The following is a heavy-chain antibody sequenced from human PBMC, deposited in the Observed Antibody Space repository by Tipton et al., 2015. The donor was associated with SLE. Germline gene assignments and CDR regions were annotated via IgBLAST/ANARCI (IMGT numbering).Heavy chain of an antibody. CDR3: ARSTDQNWFDP. Sequence: LRLSCTVSNGSITSLYDYWGWVRQPPGKGLEWIGNIYYGGGTYYNPSLESRVTISLDTSKNQFSLKLNSVTAADTAVYYCARSTDQNWFDPWGQGTLVTVSS. V-gene: IGHV4-31*02. CDR2: IYYGGGT. CDR1: NGSITSLYDY. J-gene: IGHJ5*02. D-gene: IGHD2-2*01.